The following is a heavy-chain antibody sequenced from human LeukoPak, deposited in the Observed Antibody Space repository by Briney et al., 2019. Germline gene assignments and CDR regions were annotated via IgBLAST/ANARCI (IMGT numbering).Heavy chain of an antibody. J-gene: IGHJ4*02. V-gene: IGHV3-74*03. CDR3: ARDKKSGESSEIDY. CDR1: GFTFSNYW. Sequence: GGSLRLSCAASGFTFSNYWVHWVRQAPGKGLVWVSRINRDGSTTKYADSVKGRFTVSRDNAKNTLNLQMNSLRAEDTAVYYCARDKKSGESSEIDYWGQGTLVTVSP. CDR2: INRDGSTT. D-gene: IGHD3-10*01.